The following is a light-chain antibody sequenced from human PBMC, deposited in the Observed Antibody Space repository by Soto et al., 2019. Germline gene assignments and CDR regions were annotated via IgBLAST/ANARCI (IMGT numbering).Light chain of an antibody. CDR2: ATS. Sequence: EIVLTQSPGSLSLSPGEGATLSCRASQSVSTTYLAWYQLKPGQAPRLVIYATSSRAAGIPDRFRGSGSGTEFTLTISSLEPEDFGLYFCQQYGNSPPYSFGQGTKLEIK. V-gene: IGKV3-20*01. CDR1: QSVSTTY. CDR3: QQYGNSPPYS. J-gene: IGKJ2*03.